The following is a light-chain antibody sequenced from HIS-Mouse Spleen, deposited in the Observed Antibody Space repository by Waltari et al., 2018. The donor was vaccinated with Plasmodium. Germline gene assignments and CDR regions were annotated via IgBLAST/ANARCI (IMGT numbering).Light chain of an antibody. CDR1: QSVSSN. CDR3: QQYNNWPPYT. V-gene: IGKV3-15*01. CDR2: CAS. J-gene: IGKJ2*01. Sequence: IVLKQSPATLSVSPGERATITCRASQSVSSNLAWYQQTPGQAPRLLIYCASTRATGIPARFSGSGSGTEFTLTISSLQSEDFAVYYCQQYNNWPPYTFGQGTKLEIK.